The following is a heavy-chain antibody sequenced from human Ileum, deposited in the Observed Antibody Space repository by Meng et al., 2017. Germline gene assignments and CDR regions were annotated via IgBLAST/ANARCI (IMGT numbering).Heavy chain of an antibody. CDR1: GYTFSSYD. V-gene: IGHV1-18*01. D-gene: IGHD2-21*02. CDR2: ISLYNGNT. Sequence: ASVKVSCKASGYTFSSYDISWVRQAPGQGLEWMGWISLYNGNTNYAQKLQGRVTMTTDTSTSTAYMELTSLRSDDTAVYYCTRGATSVTDFDYWGQGTLVTVSS. J-gene: IGHJ4*02. CDR3: TRGATSVTDFDY.